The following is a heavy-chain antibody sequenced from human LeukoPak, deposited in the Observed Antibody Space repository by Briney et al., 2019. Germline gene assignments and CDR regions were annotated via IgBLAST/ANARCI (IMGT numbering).Heavy chain of an antibody. CDR3: ARDRDYYYSSGYYINEAFDI. V-gene: IGHV3-33*01. D-gene: IGHD3-22*01. J-gene: IGHJ3*02. CDR2: IWYDGSNK. CDR1: GFTFSSYG. Sequence: GGSLRLSCAASGFTFSSYGMHWVRQAPAQGLEWVAVIWYDGSNKYYADSVKGRFTISRDNSKNTLYLQMISLRAEDTVSYYSARDRDYYYSSGYYINEAFDIWGQGRMVTVSS.